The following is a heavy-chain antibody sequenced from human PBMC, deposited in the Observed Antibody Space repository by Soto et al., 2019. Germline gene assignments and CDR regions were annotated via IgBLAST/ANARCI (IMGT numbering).Heavy chain of an antibody. Sequence: PSETLSLTCTVSGGSISSYYWSWIRQPPGKGLEWIGYIYYSGSTNYNPSLKSRVTISVDTSKNQFSLKLSYVTAADTAVYYCARVKTCSGGSCPYYYYMDVWGKGTTVTVS. CDR2: IYYSGST. V-gene: IGHV4-59*01. J-gene: IGHJ6*03. CDR1: GGSISSYY. D-gene: IGHD2-15*01. CDR3: ARVKTCSGGSCPYYYYMDV.